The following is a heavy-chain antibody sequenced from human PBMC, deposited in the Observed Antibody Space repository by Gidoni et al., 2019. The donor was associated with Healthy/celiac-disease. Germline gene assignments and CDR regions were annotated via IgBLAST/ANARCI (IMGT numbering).Heavy chain of an antibody. CDR3: ALGIDSRHWYFDL. V-gene: IGHV3-21*01. CDR1: GFTFSSYS. D-gene: IGHD3-22*01. CDR2: ISSSSSYI. Sequence: EVQLVESGGGLVKPGGSLRLSCAASGFTFSSYSMNWVRQAPGKGLEWVSSISSSSSYIYYADSVKGRFTISRDNAKNSLYLQMNSLRAEDTAVYYCALGIDSRHWYFDLWGRGTLVTVSS. J-gene: IGHJ2*01.